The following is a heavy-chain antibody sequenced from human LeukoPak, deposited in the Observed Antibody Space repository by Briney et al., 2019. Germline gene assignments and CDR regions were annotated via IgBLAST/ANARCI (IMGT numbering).Heavy chain of an antibody. Sequence: SETLSLTCAVSGYSISSGYYWGWIRQPPGKGLEWIGSIYYSGSTYYNPSLKSRVTISVDTSKNQFSLKLSSVTAADTAVYYCARWWVVNWFDPWGQGTLVTVSS. V-gene: IGHV4-38-2*01. CDR3: ARWWVVNWFDP. CDR2: IYYSGST. D-gene: IGHD2-15*01. CDR1: GYSISSGYY. J-gene: IGHJ5*02.